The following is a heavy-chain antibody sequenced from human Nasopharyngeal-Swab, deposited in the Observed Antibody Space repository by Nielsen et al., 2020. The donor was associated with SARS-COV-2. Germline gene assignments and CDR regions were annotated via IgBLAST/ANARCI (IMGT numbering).Heavy chain of an antibody. D-gene: IGHD3-10*01. J-gene: IGHJ4*02. V-gene: IGHV3-21*01. CDR2: ISSSSRYI. Sequence: GGSLRLSCAASGFIFSDYTINWVRQAPGKGLEWVSSISSSSRYIFHADSVRGRFTISRDNAKKSVFLQMDRLRVEDTAVYYCAKAGGYYYGSGRLYSDYWGQGTLVTVSS. CDR3: AKAGGYYYGSGRLYSDY. CDR1: GFIFSDYT.